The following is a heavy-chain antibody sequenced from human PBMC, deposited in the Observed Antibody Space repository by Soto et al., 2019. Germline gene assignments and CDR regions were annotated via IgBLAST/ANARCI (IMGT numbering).Heavy chain of an antibody. CDR2: ISGSGSNT. CDR1: GFTFRDYA. D-gene: IGHD3-10*01. CDR3: AKERSGKVDY. Sequence: EVQLLESGGGLVQPGGSLRLSCAASGFTFRDYAMSWVRQAPGKGLEWVSTISGSGSNTYYADSVKGRFTISRDNSKNPLSLQTNSLRGENTAVYYCAKERSGKVDYWGEGTLVTVSS. J-gene: IGHJ4*02. V-gene: IGHV3-23*01.